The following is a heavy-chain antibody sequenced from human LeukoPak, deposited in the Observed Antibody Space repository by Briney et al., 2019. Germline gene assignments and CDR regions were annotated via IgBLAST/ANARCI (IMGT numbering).Heavy chain of an antibody. V-gene: IGHV4-31*03. D-gene: IGHD2-2*01. CDR1: GGAISSGGYY. Sequence: PSQTLSLTCTVSGGAISSGGYYWSWIRQHPGKGLEWIGYIHNSGRIYYNPSLKSRVTISVDTSKNEFSLKLSSVTAADTAVYYCARLSADSSSSRGFDYWGQGTLVTVSS. J-gene: IGHJ4*02. CDR2: IHNSGRI. CDR3: ARLSADSSSSRGFDY.